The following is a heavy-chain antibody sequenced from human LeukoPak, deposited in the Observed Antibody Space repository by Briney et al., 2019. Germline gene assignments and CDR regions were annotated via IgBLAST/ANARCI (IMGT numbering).Heavy chain of an antibody. V-gene: IGHV5-10-1*01. CDR1: GYSFTSYW. D-gene: IGHD5-18*01. J-gene: IGHJ4*02. Sequence: GESLKISCKGSGYSFTSYWITWVRQMPGKGLEWMGRIDPSDSYTNYSPSFQGHVTISADKSISTAYLQWSSLKASDTAMYYCARLWDVDTATGTLNLDYWGQRTLDSVSS. CDR3: ARLWDVDTATGTLNLDY. CDR2: IDPSDSYT.